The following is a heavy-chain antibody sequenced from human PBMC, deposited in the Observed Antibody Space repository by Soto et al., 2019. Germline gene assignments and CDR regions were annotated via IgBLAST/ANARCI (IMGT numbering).Heavy chain of an antibody. CDR2: ISAYNGNT. J-gene: IGHJ4*02. V-gene: IGHV1-18*01. D-gene: IGHD3-22*01. CDR3: ATQSQNYYDSSGYYYELLDY. CDR1: GYTFTSYG. Sequence: GASVKVSCKASGYTFTSYGISWVRQAPGQGLEWMGWISAYNGNTNYAQKLQGRATMTTDTSTSTAYMELRSLRSDDTAVYYCATQSQNYYDSSGYYYELLDYWGQGTLVTVSS.